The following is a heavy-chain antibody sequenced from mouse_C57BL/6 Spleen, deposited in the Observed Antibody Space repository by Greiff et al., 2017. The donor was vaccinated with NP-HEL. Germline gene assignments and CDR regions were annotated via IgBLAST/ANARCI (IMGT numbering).Heavy chain of an antibody. J-gene: IGHJ3*01. Sequence: QVQLQQPGAELVMPGASVKLSCKASGYTFTSYWMHWVKQRPGQGLEWIGEIDPSDSYTNYNQKFKGKSTLTVDKSSSTAYMQLSSLTSEDSAVYYCARNDYDRFAYWGQGTLVTVSA. D-gene: IGHD2-4*01. CDR2: IDPSDSYT. CDR1: GYTFTSYW. V-gene: IGHV1-69*01. CDR3: ARNDYDRFAY.